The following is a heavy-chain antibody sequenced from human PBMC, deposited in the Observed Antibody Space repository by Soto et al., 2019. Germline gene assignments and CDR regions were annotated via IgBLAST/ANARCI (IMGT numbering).Heavy chain of an antibody. CDR3: ARDLTIPKYYYGSGSYSDD. J-gene: IGHJ4*02. CDR1: GFTFSSYS. CDR2: ISSSSSYI. V-gene: IGHV3-21*01. D-gene: IGHD3-10*01. Sequence: GGSLRLSCAASGFTFSSYSMNWVRQAPGKGLEWVSSISSSSSYIYYADSVKGRFTISRDNAKNALYLQMNSLRAEDTAVYYCARDLTIPKYYYGSGSYSDDWGQGTLVTVSS.